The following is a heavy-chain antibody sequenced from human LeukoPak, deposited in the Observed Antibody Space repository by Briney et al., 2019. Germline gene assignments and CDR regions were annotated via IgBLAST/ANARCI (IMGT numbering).Heavy chain of an antibody. D-gene: IGHD3-10*01. CDR1: GGSISSYY. CDR2: IYYSGST. V-gene: IGHV4-59*01. Sequence: PSETLSLTCTVSGGSISSYYWSWIRQPPGKGLEWIRYIYYSGSTNYNPSLKSRVTISVDTSKNQFTLKLSSVTAADTAVYYCAREVGSGSPFDPWGQGTLVTVSS. CDR3: AREVGSGSPFDP. J-gene: IGHJ5*02.